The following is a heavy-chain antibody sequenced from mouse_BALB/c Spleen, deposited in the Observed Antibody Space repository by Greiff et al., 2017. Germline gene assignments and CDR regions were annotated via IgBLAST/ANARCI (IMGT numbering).Heavy chain of an antibody. CDR3: ARDRYDYDEGYAMDY. D-gene: IGHD2-4*01. CDR1: GFTFSSYA. CDR2: ISSGGSYT. V-gene: IGHV5-9-4*01. Sequence: EVKLVESGGGLVKPGGSLKLSCAASGFTFSSYAMSWVRQSPEKRLEWVAEISSGGSYTYYPDTVTGRFTISRDNAKNTLYLEMSSLRSEDTAMYYCARDRYDYDEGYAMDYWGQGTSVTVSS. J-gene: IGHJ4*01.